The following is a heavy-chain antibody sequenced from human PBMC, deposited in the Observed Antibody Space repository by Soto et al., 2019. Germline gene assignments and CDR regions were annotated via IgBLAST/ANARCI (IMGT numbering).Heavy chain of an antibody. D-gene: IGHD2-8*01. CDR2: IIPIFGTA. CDR3: ARQAAGDIVLMVYAMGGMDV. CDR1: GGTFSSYA. V-gene: IGHV1-69*13. Sequence: SVKVSCKASGGTFSSYAISWVRQAPGQGLEWMGGIIPIFGTANYAQKFQGRVTITADESTSTAYMELSSLRSEDTAVYYCARQAAGDIVLMVYAMGGMDVWGQGTTVTVS. J-gene: IGHJ6*02.